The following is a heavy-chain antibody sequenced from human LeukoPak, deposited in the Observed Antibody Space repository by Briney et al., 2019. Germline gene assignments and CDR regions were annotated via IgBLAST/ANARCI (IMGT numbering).Heavy chain of an antibody. J-gene: IGHJ4*02. CDR1: GFTVSTYR. CDR2: IKQDGSER. CDR3: ARVLHAYLQSSPLNY. V-gene: IGHV3-7*01. Sequence: GGSLRLSCAASGFTVSTYRINWVRQAPGKGLEWLANIKQDGSERLYVDSVKGRFTISRDNANNSLYLQMNSLRAEDTAVYYCARVLHAYLQSSPLNYWGQGTLVTVSS. D-gene: IGHD4-11*01.